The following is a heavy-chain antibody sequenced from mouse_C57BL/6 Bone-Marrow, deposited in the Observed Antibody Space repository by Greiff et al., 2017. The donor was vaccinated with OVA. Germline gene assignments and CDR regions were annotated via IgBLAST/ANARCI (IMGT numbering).Heavy chain of an antibody. CDR1: GYSITSGYY. CDR3: AREANWETFAY. Sequence: EVQVVESGPGLVKPSQSLSLTCSVTGYSITSGYYWNWIRQFPGNKLEWMGYISYDGSNNYNPSLKNRISITRDTSKNQFFLKLNSVTTEDTATYYCAREANWETFAYWGQGTLVTVSA. J-gene: IGHJ3*01. V-gene: IGHV3-6*01. D-gene: IGHD4-1*01. CDR2: ISYDGSN.